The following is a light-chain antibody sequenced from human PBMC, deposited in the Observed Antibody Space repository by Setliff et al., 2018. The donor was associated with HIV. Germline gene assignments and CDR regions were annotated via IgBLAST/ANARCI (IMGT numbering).Light chain of an antibody. CDR2: YDP. J-gene: IGLJ1*01. V-gene: IGLV3-21*04. CDR3: QVWDSSTDHHV. Sequence: SYELTQPPSVSLAPGETATITCGGNNIGSKSVHWYQQKPGQAPVLVIFYDPDRLSGIPERFSGSNSGNTATLTISRVEAGDEADYYCQVWDSSTDHHVFGTGTKVTVL. CDR1: NIGSKS.